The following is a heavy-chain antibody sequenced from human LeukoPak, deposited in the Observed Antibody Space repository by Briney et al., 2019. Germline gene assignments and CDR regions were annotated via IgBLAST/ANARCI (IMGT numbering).Heavy chain of an antibody. Sequence: GGSLRLSCAASGFTFSSFGMSWVRQAPGKGLEWVAVISYDGSNKYYADSVKGRFTISRDNSKNTLYLQMNSLRAEDTAVYYCARVKFVGNSQGWFDPWGQGTLVTVSS. CDR1: GFTFSSFG. D-gene: IGHD4-23*01. V-gene: IGHV3-30*03. J-gene: IGHJ5*02. CDR2: ISYDGSNK. CDR3: ARVKFVGNSQGWFDP.